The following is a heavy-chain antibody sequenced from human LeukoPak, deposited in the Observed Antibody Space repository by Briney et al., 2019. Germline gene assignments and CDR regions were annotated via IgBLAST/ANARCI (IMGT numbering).Heavy chain of an antibody. CDR3: ARDQDYGGNSQTYYYYYYMDV. J-gene: IGHJ6*03. V-gene: IGHV3-11*04. D-gene: IGHD4-23*01. Sequence: PGGSLRLSCAASGFTFSDYYMSWIRQAPGKGLEWVSYISSSGSTIYYADSVKGRFTISRDNAKNSLYLQMNSLRAEDTAVYYCARDQDYGGNSQTYYYYYYMDVWGKGTTVTVSS. CDR1: GFTFSDYY. CDR2: ISSSGSTI.